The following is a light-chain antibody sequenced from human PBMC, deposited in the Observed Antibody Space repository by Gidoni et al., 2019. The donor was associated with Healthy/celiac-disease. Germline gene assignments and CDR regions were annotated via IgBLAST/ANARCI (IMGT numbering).Light chain of an antibody. CDR1: QSVLYSSNNKNY. CDR2: WAS. CDR3: QKYYSTPLT. J-gene: IGKJ4*01. V-gene: IGKV4-1*01. Sequence: DIVMTQSPDSLAVSLGERATINCKSSQSVLYSSNNKNYLAWFQQKPGQPPKLLIYWASTRESGVPDRVSGSGSGTDFTLTSSSLQAEDVAGYYCQKYYSTPLTFGGGTKVEIK.